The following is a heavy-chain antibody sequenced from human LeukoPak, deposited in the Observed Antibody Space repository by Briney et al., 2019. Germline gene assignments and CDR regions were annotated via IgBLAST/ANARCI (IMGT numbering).Heavy chain of an antibody. CDR2: IYYSGST. J-gene: IGHJ5*02. Sequence: PSETLSLTCTVSGGSINSYYWSWIRQPPGKGLEWIGYIYYSGSTEYNPSLKSRVTISVDTSKNQFSLKISSVTAADTAVYYCARARDGHINNWFDPWGLGTLVTVSS. CDR3: ARARDGHINNWFDP. CDR1: GGSINSYY. D-gene: IGHD5-24*01. V-gene: IGHV4-59*01.